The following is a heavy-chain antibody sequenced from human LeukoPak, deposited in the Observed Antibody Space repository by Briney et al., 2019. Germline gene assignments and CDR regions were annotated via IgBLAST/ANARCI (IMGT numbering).Heavy chain of an antibody. D-gene: IGHD3-10*01. Sequence: GGSLRLSCAASGFTFGSYAMSWVRQAPGKGLEWVSAISGSGGSTYYADSVKGRFTISRDNSKNTLYLQMNSLRAEDTAVYYCAKAREGSSGSYKTRYFDYWGQGTLVTVSS. J-gene: IGHJ4*02. CDR3: AKAREGSSGSYKTRYFDY. CDR1: GFTFGSYA. V-gene: IGHV3-23*01. CDR2: ISGSGGST.